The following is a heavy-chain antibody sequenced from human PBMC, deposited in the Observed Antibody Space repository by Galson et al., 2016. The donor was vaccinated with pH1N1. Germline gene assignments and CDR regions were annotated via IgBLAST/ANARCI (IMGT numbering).Heavy chain of an antibody. CDR3: ARDRGFLSVTTSAFHM. Sequence: SLRLSCAGSGFTFSNYWMTWVRQAPGKGLEWVANIKQDGSEKNYVDSVKGRFTVSRDNAKNSLYLQMNSLRGGDTAVYYCARDRGFLSVTTSAFHMWGQGTMVTVSS. D-gene: IGHD4-17*01. CDR1: GFTFSNYW. V-gene: IGHV3-7*03. J-gene: IGHJ3*02. CDR2: IKQDGSEK.